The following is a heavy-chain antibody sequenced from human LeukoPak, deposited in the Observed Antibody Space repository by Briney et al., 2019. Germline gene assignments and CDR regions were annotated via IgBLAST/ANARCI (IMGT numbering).Heavy chain of an antibody. V-gene: IGHV5-51*01. J-gene: IGHJ5*02. CDR1: GYNFANYW. D-gene: IGHD2-2*01. CDR2: IYGGDSET. CDR3: ALGSITCCGSNWLDP. Sequence: GESLKISCKGSGYNFANYWIGWVRQMPGKGLEWMGVIYGGDSETRYSPSFEGQVTISADKSISTAYLQWSSLKASDTAMYYCALGSITCCGSNWLDPWGQGTLVTVSS.